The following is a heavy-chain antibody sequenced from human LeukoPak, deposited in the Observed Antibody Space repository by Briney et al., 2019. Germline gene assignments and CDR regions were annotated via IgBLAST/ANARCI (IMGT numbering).Heavy chain of an antibody. J-gene: IGHJ5*02. D-gene: IGHD2-21*02. Sequence: GSLRLSCAASGFTFDDYGMSRVRQAPGKGLEWIGEINHSGSTNYNPSLKSRVTISVDTSKNQFSLKLSSVTAADTAVYYCARVSLAYCGGDCYSDWFDPWGQGTLVTVSS. CDR1: GFTFDDYG. CDR3: ARVSLAYCGGDCYSDWFDP. CDR2: INHSGST. V-gene: IGHV4-34*01.